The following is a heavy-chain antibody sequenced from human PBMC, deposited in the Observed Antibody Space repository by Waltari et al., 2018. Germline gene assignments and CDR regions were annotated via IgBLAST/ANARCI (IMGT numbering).Heavy chain of an antibody. CDR1: GFTFSSYG. CDR2: IWYDGSTK. D-gene: IGHD3-3*01. J-gene: IGHJ6*02. V-gene: IGHV3-33*01. CDR3: ARDPVLRFLEWGYYGMDV. Sequence: QVQLVESGGGVVQPGRSLRLSCAASGFTFSSYGMHWVRQAPGKGLEGVAVIWYDGSTKYYADSVKGRFTISRDNSKTTLYLQMNSLRAEDTAVYYCARDPVLRFLEWGYYGMDVWGQGTTVTVSS.